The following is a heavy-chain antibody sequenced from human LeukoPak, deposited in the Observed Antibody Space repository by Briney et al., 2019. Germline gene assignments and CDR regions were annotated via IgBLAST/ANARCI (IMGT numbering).Heavy chain of an antibody. Sequence: PGGPLRISCAAPGFTFSGYSMNWVRHAPGKGLGWVSSISSSSSYIYYADSVKGRFTISRDNAKNSLYLQMNSLRAEDTAVYYCAREYVGPWYFDYWGQGTLVTVSS. CDR1: GFTFSGYS. D-gene: IGHD1-26*01. J-gene: IGHJ4*02. CDR2: ISSSSSYI. CDR3: AREYVGPWYFDY. V-gene: IGHV3-21*01.